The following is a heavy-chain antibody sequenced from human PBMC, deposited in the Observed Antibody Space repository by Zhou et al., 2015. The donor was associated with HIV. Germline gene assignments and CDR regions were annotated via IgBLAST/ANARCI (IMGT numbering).Heavy chain of an antibody. CDR2: IIPIFGTA. J-gene: IGHJ6*02. V-gene: IGHV1-69*12. D-gene: IGHD2-21*02. CDR1: GGTFSSYA. Sequence: QVQLVQSGAEVKKPGSSVKVSCKASGGTFSSYAISWVRQAPGQGLEWMGGIIPIFGTANYAQKFQGRVTITADESTSTAYMELSSLRSEDTAVYYCARDPGKRHIVVVTEAEDYYYYGMDVWGQGTTVTVSS. CDR3: ARDPGKRHIVVVTEAEDYYYYGMDV.